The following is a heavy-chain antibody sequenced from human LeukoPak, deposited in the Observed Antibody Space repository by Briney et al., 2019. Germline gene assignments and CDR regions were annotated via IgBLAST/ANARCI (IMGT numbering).Heavy chain of an antibody. CDR3: ARGAAISLGG. Sequence: PGGSLRLSCAVYAFSFSSYWLGWVRQAPGKGLVWVSRINSDGSSTSYADSVKGRFTISRDNAKNTLYLQMNSLRAKDTAVYYCARGAAISLGGWGQGTLVAVSS. CDR1: AFSFSSYW. CDR2: INSDGSST. D-gene: IGHD6-25*01. V-gene: IGHV3-74*01. J-gene: IGHJ4*02.